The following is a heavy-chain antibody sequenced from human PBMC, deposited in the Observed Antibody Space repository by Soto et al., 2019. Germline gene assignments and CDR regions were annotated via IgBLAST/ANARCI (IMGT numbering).Heavy chain of an antibody. D-gene: IGHD6-13*01. V-gene: IGHV5-51*01. CDR1: GYSFTIYL. J-gene: IGHJ6*02. CDR3: ARQIHGGEYSSSWYVDYYYYGMDV. CDR2: IYPGDSDT. Sequence: GASLKISCNGSGYSFTIYLIGWVRPLPGKGLEWMGIIYPGDSDTRYSPSCQGQVTISADKSISTAYLQWSSLKASDTAMYYCARQIHGGEYSSSWYVDYYYYGMDVWGQGTTVTVSS.